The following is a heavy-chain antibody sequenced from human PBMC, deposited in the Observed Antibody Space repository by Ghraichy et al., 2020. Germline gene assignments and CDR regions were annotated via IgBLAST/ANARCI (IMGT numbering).Heavy chain of an antibody. CDR3: ARLPLPRRAAVGDWYFDL. D-gene: IGHD6-13*01. J-gene: IGHJ2*01. Sequence: GESLNISCEGSGFSFSDYSMIWVRLTPRKALEWVSYIIGSSITIFYTDSVKGRFTISRDNAKNSLYLQMNSLRAEDTAVYYCARLPLPRRAAVGDWYFDLWGRGTLVTVSS. V-gene: IGHV3-48*01. CDR1: GFSFSDYS. CDR2: IIGSSITI.